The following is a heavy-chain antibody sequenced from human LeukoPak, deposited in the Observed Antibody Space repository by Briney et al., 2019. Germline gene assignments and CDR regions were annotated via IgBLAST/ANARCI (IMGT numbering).Heavy chain of an antibody. CDR2: IYYSGST. V-gene: IGHV4-30-4*08. D-gene: IGHD3-3*01. Sequence: PSETLSLTCTVSGGSISSGDYYWSWIRQPPGKGLEWIGYIYYSGSTYYNPSLKSRVTISVDTSKNQFSLKLSSVTAADTAVYYCARVPRGVLRFLEWVWGQGTMVTVSS. CDR1: GGSISSGDYY. J-gene: IGHJ3*01. CDR3: ARVPRGVLRFLEWV.